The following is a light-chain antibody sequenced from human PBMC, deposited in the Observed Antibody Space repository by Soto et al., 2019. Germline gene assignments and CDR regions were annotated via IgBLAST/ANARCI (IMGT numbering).Light chain of an antibody. CDR1: QTISND. J-gene: IGKJ4*01. Sequence: EVVMTQSPATVSVSPGEGVTLSCRASQTISNDLAWYQQKPGQAPRLLIYGASTRATGVPARFSGGGSGTEFTLTISSQQYEDFAFYYCQQNNKWPPVTFGGGTKFEIQ. CDR3: QQNNKWPPVT. V-gene: IGKV3-15*01. CDR2: GAS.